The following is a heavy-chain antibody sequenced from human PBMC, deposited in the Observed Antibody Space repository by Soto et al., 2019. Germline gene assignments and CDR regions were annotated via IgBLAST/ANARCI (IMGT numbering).Heavy chain of an antibody. D-gene: IGHD1-26*01. CDR1: GFTFSSYE. V-gene: IGHV3-48*03. CDR3: ARVGHGGSYYRRGYWFDP. Sequence: GGSLRLSCAASGFTFSSYEMNWVRQAPGKGLEWVSYISSSGSTIYYADSVKGRFTISRDNAKNSLYLQMNSLRAEDTAVYYCARVGHGGSYYRRGYWFDPWGQGTLVTVSS. CDR2: ISSSGSTI. J-gene: IGHJ5*02.